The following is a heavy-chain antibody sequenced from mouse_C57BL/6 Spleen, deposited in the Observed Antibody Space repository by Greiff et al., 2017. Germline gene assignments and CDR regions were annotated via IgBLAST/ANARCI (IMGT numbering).Heavy chain of an antibody. Sequence: EVKLQESGGGLVKPGGSLKLSCAASGFTFSDYGMHWVRQAPEKGLEWVAYISSGSSTIYYADTVKGRFTISRDNAKNTLFLQMTSLRSEDTAMYYCARRFITTVFDYWGQGTTLSVSS. CDR1: GFTFSDYG. CDR3: ARRFITTVFDY. D-gene: IGHD1-1*01. V-gene: IGHV5-17*01. J-gene: IGHJ2*01. CDR2: ISSGSSTI.